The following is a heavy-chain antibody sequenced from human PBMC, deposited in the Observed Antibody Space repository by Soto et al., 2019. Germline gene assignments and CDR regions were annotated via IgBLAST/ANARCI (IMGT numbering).Heavy chain of an antibody. J-gene: IGHJ4*02. CDR1: GGSISSSSYY. D-gene: IGHD6-19*01. Sequence: SETLSLTCTVSGGSISSSSYYCGWIRQPPGKGLEWIGSNYYSVSPYYNPSLKSRVTISVDTSKNQFSLKLSSVTAADTAVYYCARHLSTESKRAVAGLFGYWGQGTMVTVS. CDR2: NYYSVSP. V-gene: IGHV4-39*01. CDR3: ARHLSTESKRAVAGLFGY.